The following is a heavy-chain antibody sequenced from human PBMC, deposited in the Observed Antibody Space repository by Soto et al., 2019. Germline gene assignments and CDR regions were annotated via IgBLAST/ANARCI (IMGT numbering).Heavy chain of an antibody. V-gene: IGHV1-18*04. Sequence: QEHLVQSGAEVKKPGASAKVSCKASGYTFKNYGINWVRQATGRGLEWVAWISAYNGDTSYAQHFQGRVTVTTETLTNTAYMELRSLRPDDTAVYFCVLGGLETGYYRDMDYWGQGTLVSVSS. CDR3: VLGGLETGYYRDMDY. CDR1: GYTFKNYG. D-gene: IGHD3-9*01. J-gene: IGHJ4*02. CDR2: ISAYNGDT.